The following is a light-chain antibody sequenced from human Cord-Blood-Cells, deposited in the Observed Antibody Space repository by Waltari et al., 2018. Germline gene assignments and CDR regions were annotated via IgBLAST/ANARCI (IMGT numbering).Light chain of an antibody. Sequence: QSALTQPASVSGSPGHSLPISCTGTSSNVGGYTYASWYQQHPGKAPKLMIYDVSNQPSGVSNRFSGSKSGNTASLTISGLQAEDEADYYCSSYTSSSTRVFGGGTKLTVL. CDR1: SSNVGGYTY. J-gene: IGLJ3*02. CDR3: SSYTSSSTRV. CDR2: DVS. V-gene: IGLV2-14*03.